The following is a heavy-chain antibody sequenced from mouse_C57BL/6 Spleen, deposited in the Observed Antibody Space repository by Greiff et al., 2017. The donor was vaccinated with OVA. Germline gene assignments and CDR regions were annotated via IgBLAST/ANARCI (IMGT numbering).Heavy chain of an antibody. V-gene: IGHV3-6*01. D-gene: IGHD2-1*01. CDR1: GYSITSGYY. CDR3: ARAQIYYGNYGGAMDY. J-gene: IGHJ4*01. CDR2: ISYDGSN. Sequence: DVHLVESGPGLVKPSQSLSLTCSVTGYSITSGYYWNWIRQFPGNKLEWMGYISYDGSNNYNPSLKNRISITRDTSKNQFFLKLNSVTTEDTATYYCARAQIYYGNYGGAMDYWGQGTSVTVSS.